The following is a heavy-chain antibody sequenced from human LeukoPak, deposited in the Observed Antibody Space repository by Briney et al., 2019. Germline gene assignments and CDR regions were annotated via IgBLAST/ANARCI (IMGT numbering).Heavy chain of an antibody. CDR3: ARESDNDGSGQDF. D-gene: IGHD3-22*01. CDR1: GFTFSRYP. V-gene: IGHV3-30*04. CDR2: ISYDGNE. Sequence: GGSLRLSCGASGFTFSRYPMHWVRQAPGKGLEGWAVISYDGNEYYAASAKGRFTISRDTSKNTVYLQMNSLRAEDTAIYYCARESDNDGSGQDFWGQGTLVTVSS. J-gene: IGHJ4*02.